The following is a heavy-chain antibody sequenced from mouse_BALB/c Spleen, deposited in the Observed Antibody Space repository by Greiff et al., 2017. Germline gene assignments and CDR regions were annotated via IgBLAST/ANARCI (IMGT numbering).Heavy chain of an antibody. V-gene: IGHV3-2*02. CDR1: GYSITSDYA. Sequence: DVKLQESGPGLVKPSQSLSLTCTVTGYSITSDYAWNWIRQFPGNKLEWMGYISYSGSTSYNPSLKSRISITRDTSKNQFFLQLNSVTTEDTATYYCARWYGKYYFDYWGQGTTLTVSS. CDR2: ISYSGST. D-gene: IGHD1-1*01. J-gene: IGHJ2*01. CDR3: ARWYGKYYFDY.